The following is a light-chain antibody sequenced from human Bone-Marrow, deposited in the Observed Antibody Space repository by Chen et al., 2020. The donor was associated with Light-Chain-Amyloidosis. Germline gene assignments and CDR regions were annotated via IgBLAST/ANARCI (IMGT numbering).Light chain of an antibody. CDR2: EVT. J-gene: IGLJ1*01. CDR1: SSDVGGDNH. V-gene: IGLV2-14*01. Sequence: SAMTQPASVSGSRGQSTPISCTGTSSDVGGDNHVSWYQQHPDKAPKLMIYEVTHRPSWVPDRFSGSKSDNTASLTISGLQTEDEADYFCSSYTITNTLVFGSGTRVTVL. CDR3: SSYTITNTLV.